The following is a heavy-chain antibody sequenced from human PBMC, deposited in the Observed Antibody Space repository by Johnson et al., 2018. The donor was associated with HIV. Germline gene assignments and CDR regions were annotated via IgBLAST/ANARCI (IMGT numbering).Heavy chain of an antibody. J-gene: IGHJ3*01. V-gene: IGHV3-11*04. D-gene: IGHD6-19*01. Sequence: QVQLVESGGGLVTPGGSVKLSCQGSGFTFSDYYMTWIRQAPGKGLAWVSYIRTDGRSTYYADAVTVRFTFVRDNATNSVDLQMSGLGVGDTPVYYCARGGGSDWDNDFDLWGRGTMVTVSS. CDR3: ARGGGSDWDNDFDL. CDR1: GFTFSDYY. CDR2: IRTDGRST.